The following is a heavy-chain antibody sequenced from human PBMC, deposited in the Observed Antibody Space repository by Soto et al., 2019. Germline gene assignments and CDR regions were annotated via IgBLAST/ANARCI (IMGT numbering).Heavy chain of an antibody. CDR1: GGSISSSSYY. V-gene: IGHV4-39*01. Sequence: SETLSLTCTVSGGSISSSSYYWGWIRQPPGKGLEWIGSIYYSGSTYYNPSLKSRVTISVDTSKNQFSLNLSSVTAADTTVYYCASYTWIQKYFAYWGQGTLVTVSS. CDR3: ASYTWIQKYFAY. D-gene: IGHD5-18*01. J-gene: IGHJ4*02. CDR2: IYYSGST.